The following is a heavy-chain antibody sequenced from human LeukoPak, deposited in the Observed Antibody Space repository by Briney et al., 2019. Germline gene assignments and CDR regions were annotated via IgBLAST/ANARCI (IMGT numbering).Heavy chain of an antibody. J-gene: IGHJ1*01. CDR2: IKSDGNI. CDR3: ARAPSEIGGYYPEYFRH. D-gene: IGHD3-22*01. CDR1: GFTFSRYW. V-gene: IGHV3-74*01. Sequence: PGGSLRLSCAASGFTFSRYWMHWVRQAPGKGLVWVSRIKSDGNITYAASVKGRFTISRDNAKNTVSLQMNSLRSEDTGGYFCARAPSEIGGYYPEYFRHWGQGTLVTVSS.